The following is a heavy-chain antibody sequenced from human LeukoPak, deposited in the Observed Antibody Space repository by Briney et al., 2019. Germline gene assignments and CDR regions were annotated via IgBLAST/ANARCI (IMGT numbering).Heavy chain of an antibody. CDR3: ARTYAWGAYNPLDD. Sequence: SETLSLTCTVSGYSISSGYYWGWIRQPPGKGLEWIGSIYHSGSTYYNPSLKSRVTISVDTSKNQFSLRLTSVTAADTAVYFCARTYAWGAYNPLDDWGQGTLVTVSS. J-gene: IGHJ4*02. CDR1: GYSISSGYY. CDR2: IYHSGST. V-gene: IGHV4-38-2*02. D-gene: IGHD1-14*01.